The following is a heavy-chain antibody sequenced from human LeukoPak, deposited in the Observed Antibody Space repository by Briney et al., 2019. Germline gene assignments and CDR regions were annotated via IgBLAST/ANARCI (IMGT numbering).Heavy chain of an antibody. D-gene: IGHD5-18*01. CDR3: ARPNLRGYNIGASFDY. CDR1: GYTFTGYY. J-gene: IGHJ4*02. CDR2: INSNCGPT. V-gene: IGHV1-2*02. Sequence: VASVKVSCKASGYTFTGYYIHWVRQTPGQGLGWMGWINSNCGPTQYSQNFQGRVTMTRDKSLSTTYMELRTLRSDDTSIYFCARPNLRGYNIGASFDYWGQGTLVTVSS.